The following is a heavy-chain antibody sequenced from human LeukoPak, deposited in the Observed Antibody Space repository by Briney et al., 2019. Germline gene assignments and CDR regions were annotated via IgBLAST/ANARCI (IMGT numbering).Heavy chain of an antibody. CDR2: IYTSGST. D-gene: IGHD1-14*01. CDR1: AGFVSNSNYY. Sequence: SETLSLTCTVSAGFVSNSNYYWGWLRQPAGKGLEWIGRIYTSGSTSYNPSLKSRVTMSVDTSKNQFSLKLSSVTAADTAVYYCARDVGVAGYKAFDIWGQGTMVTVSS. CDR3: ARDVGVAGYKAFDI. V-gene: IGHV4-61*02. J-gene: IGHJ3*02.